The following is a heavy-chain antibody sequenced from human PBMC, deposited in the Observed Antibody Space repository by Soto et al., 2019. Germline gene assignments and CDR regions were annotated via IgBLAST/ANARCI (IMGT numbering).Heavy chain of an antibody. CDR3: ATWRTYSGSYCFDY. Sequence: QVQLVQSGAELKKPGSSVNVSCAASGGTFKTYTINWERQAPGQGLEWIGQIMPMYDSANYAQRFQGRVTISADKSTNIAYMELSGLRSEDTALYYCATWRTYSGSYCFDYWGQGTLVSVSS. D-gene: IGHD1-26*01. CDR2: IMPMYDSA. CDR1: GGTFKTYT. J-gene: IGHJ4*02. V-gene: IGHV1-69*06.